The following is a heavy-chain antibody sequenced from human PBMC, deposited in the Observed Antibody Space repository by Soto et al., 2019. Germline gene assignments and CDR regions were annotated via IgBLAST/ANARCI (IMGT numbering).Heavy chain of an antibody. Sequence: QVQLVQSGAEVKKPGASVKVSCKASGYTFTSYAMHWVRQAPGQRLEWMGWINAGNGNTKYSQKFQGRVXXXXXXXXXXXXXXXXXXXXXXXXXXXXARVHERXXWFGEXAYFDYWGQGTLVTVSX. D-gene: IGHD3-10*01. CDR2: INAGNGNT. J-gene: IGHJ4*02. V-gene: IGHV1-3*01. CDR3: ARVHERXXWFGEXAYFDY. CDR1: GYTFTSYA.